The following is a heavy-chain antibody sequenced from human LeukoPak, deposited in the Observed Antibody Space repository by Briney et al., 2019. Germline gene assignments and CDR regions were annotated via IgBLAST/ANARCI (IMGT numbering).Heavy chain of an antibody. Sequence: ASVKVSCKASGYTFTGYYMHWVRQAPGQGLEWMGWINPNSGGTNYAQKFQGRVTMTRDTSISTAYMELSRLRSDDTAVYYCARALAGFGELFLLNYWGQGTLVTVSS. CDR1: GYTFTGYY. V-gene: IGHV1-2*02. CDR3: ARALAGFGELFLLNY. D-gene: IGHD3-10*01. CDR2: INPNSGGT. J-gene: IGHJ4*02.